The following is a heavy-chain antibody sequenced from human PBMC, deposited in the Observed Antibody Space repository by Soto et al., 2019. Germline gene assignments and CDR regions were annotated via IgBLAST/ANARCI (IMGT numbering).Heavy chain of an antibody. J-gene: IGHJ4*02. CDR3: ARAGYYDSIGY. V-gene: IGHV4-30-4*01. CDR2: IYYSGST. Sequence: SETLSLTCTFSCGSISSGDYYWSWIRQPPGKGLEWIGYIYYSGSTYYNPSLKSRVTISVDTSKNQFSLKLSSVTAADTAVYYCARAGYYDSIGYWGQGTLVTVSS. D-gene: IGHD3-22*01. CDR1: CGSISSGDYY.